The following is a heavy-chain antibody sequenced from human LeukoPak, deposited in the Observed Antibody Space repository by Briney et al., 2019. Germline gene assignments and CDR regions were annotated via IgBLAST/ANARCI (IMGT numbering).Heavy chain of an antibody. D-gene: IGHD2-2*01. J-gene: IGHJ4*02. CDR3: AGGRTRDY. V-gene: IGHV3-53*01. CDR1: GFTVSTNS. CDR2: IESGGNT. Sequence: GGSLRLSCTASGFTVSTNSMTWVRQAPGKGLEWVSVIESGGNTYYADSVKGRFTISRDNSKNTLFLQMDSLRPDDTAVYYCAGGRTRDYWGQGTLVTVSS.